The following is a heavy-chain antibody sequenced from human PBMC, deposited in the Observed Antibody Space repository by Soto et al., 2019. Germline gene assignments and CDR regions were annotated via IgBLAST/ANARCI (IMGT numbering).Heavy chain of an antibody. D-gene: IGHD3-10*01. Sequence: QVQLVQSGAEVKKPGSSGRVSCTASGDTFNFYTISWVRQVPGQGPEWMGRIIPMLGMSNYAQKFQGRVTIMADKSTSTVYMNLSGLTSEDTAVYYCATNYGSGSTHFDYWGQGTLVTVSS. CDR1: GDTFNFYT. CDR2: IIPMLGMS. CDR3: ATNYGSGSTHFDY. V-gene: IGHV1-69*02. J-gene: IGHJ4*02.